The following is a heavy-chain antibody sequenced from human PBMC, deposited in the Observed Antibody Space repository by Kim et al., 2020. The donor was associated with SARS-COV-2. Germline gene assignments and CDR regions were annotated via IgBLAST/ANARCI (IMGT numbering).Heavy chain of an antibody. CDR3: ARRCSGGSCYYYYGMDV. D-gene: IGHD2-15*01. J-gene: IGHJ6*02. CDR1: GYTFTSYG. V-gene: IGHV1-18*01. CDR2: ISAYNGNT. Sequence: ASVKVSCKASGYTFTSYGISWVRQAPGQGLEWMGWISAYNGNTNYAQKLQGRVTMTTDTSTSKAYMELRSLRSDDTAVYYCARRCSGGSCYYYYGMDVWGQGTTVTVSS.